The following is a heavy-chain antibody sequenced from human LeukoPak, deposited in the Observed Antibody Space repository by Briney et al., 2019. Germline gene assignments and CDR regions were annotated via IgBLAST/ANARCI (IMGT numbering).Heavy chain of an antibody. Sequence: GGSLRLPCVASGFTFNDYAMHWVRQAPGKGLEWVSGISWNSGSIGYADSVKGRFTISRDNAKNSLYLQMNSLRAEDTALYYCAKDLQESYYYYYMDVWGKGTTVTISS. J-gene: IGHJ6*03. V-gene: IGHV3-9*01. CDR2: ISWNSGSI. CDR3: AKDLQESYYYYYMDV. CDR1: GFTFNDYA.